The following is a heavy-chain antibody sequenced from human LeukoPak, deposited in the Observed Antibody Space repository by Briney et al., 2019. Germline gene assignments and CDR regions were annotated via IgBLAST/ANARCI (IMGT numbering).Heavy chain of an antibody. Sequence: PGGSLRLSCAASGFTFSQDWMTWVRQAPGKGLEWVANIKEDGREKNYVESVKGRFTISRDNAKNSLYLQMNSLRAEDTAVYYCARDWSPAYSQNKVYFDALDIWGQGTMVTVSS. D-gene: IGHD2-2*01. CDR3: ARDWSPAYSQNKVYFDALDI. CDR2: IKEDGREK. CDR1: GFTFSQDW. V-gene: IGHV3-7*01. J-gene: IGHJ3*02.